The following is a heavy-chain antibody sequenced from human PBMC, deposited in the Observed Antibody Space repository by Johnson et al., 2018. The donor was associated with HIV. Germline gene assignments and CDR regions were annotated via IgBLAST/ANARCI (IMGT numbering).Heavy chain of an antibody. CDR1: GFTFDDYG. V-gene: IGHV3-48*04. CDR3: ARDGYSSGWYGNDAFDI. Sequence: VQLVESGGGVVRPGGSLRLSCAASGFTFDDYGMSWVRQAPGKGLEWVSYISSSGLTIYYADSVKGRFTISRDNAKNSLYLQMNSLRAEDTAVYYCARDGYSSGWYGNDAFDIWGQGTMVIVSS. CDR2: ISSSGLTI. J-gene: IGHJ3*02. D-gene: IGHD6-19*01.